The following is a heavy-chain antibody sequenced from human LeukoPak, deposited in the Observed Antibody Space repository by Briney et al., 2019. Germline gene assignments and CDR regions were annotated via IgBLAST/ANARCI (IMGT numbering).Heavy chain of an antibody. CDR2: IYCSGST. CDR3: ARVYSGYDLTVDY. J-gene: IGHJ4*02. CDR1: GGSISSYY. V-gene: IGHV4-59*01. Sequence: SETLSLTCTVSGGSISSYYWSWIRQPPGKGLEWIGYIYCSGSTNYNPSLKSRVTISVDTSKNQFSLKLSSVTAADTAVYYCARVYSGYDLTVDYWGQGTLVTVSS. D-gene: IGHD5-12*01.